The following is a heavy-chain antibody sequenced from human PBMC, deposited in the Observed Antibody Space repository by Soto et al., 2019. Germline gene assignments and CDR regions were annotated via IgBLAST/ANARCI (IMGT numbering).Heavy chain of an antibody. J-gene: IGHJ4*02. V-gene: IGHV1-18*04. CDR3: AILEVAGTSPYFDY. CDR1: GYTFTSYG. Sequence: VASVKVSCKASGYTFTSYGISWVRQAPGQGLEWMGWISAYNGKTNHAQKLQGRVTMTTDTSTSTAYMELRSLRSDDTAVYYCAILEVAGTSPYFDYWGQGTLVAVSS. D-gene: IGHD6-19*01. CDR2: ISAYNGKT.